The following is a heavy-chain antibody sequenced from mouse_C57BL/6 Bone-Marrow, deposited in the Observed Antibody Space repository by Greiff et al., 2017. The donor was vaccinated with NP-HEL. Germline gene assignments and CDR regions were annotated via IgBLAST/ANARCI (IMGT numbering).Heavy chain of an antibody. J-gene: IGHJ3*01. CDR1: GYTFTSYW. V-gene: IGHV1-64*01. D-gene: IGHD2-1*01. CDR3: ARSLYGNPFAY. CDR2: IHPNSGST. Sequence: VQLQQSGAELVKPGASVKLSCKASGYTFTSYWMHWVKQRPGQGLEWIGMIHPNSGSTNYNEKFKSKATLTVDTSSSTAYMQLSSLTSEDSAVYYCARSLYGNPFAYWGQGTLVTVSA.